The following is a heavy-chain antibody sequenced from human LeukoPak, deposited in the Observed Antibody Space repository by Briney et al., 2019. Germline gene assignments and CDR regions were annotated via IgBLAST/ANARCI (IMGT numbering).Heavy chain of an antibody. V-gene: IGHV1-69*05. CDR2: IIPIFGTA. Sequence: ASVKVSCKASGGTFSSYAISWVRQAPGQGLEWMGRIIPIFGTANYAQKFQGRVTITTDESTSTAYMELSSLRSEDTAVYYCARGIPGNYGDYGSDYWGQGTLVTVSS. J-gene: IGHJ4*02. CDR3: ARGIPGNYGDYGSDY. CDR1: GGTFSSYA. D-gene: IGHD4-17*01.